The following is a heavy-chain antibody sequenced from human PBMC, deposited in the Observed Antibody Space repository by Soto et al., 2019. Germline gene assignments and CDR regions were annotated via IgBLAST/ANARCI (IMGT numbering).Heavy chain of an antibody. D-gene: IGHD6-13*01. CDR2: IWYDGSNK. CDR1: GFTFSSYG. Sequence: QVQLVESGGGVVQPGRSLRLSCAASGFTFSSYGMHWVRQAPGKGLEWVAVIWYDGSNKYYADSVKGRFTISRDNSKNPLYLQMNSLRAEDTAVYYCARGPPFAWYGMDVWGQGTTVTVSS. J-gene: IGHJ6*02. V-gene: IGHV3-33*01. CDR3: ARGPPFAWYGMDV.